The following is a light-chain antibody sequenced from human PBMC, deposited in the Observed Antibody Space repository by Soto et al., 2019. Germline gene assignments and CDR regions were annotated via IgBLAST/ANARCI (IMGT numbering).Light chain of an antibody. J-gene: IGLJ7*01. Sequence: QSVLTQPPSASGTPGQRVTISCSGSSSNIGSNTVNWYQQLPGTAPKLLIYSNNQRPSGVPDRFSGSKSGTSASLAISGLQAEDEADYYCATWDDSLNGCAVLGGGTQLTVL. CDR1: SSNIGSNT. V-gene: IGLV1-44*01. CDR3: ATWDDSLNGCAV. CDR2: SNN.